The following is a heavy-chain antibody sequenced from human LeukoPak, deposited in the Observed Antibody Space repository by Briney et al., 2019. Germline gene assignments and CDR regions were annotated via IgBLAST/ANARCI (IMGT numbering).Heavy chain of an antibody. Sequence: VASVKVSCKASGYTFTDYYMNWVRQAPGQGLEWMGWIHPNSGGTNYAQKFQGRVTMTRDTSISTAYMELSRLTFDDTAVYYCGRKSASRKTSEFDYWGQGTLVTVSS. CDR1: GYTFTDYY. D-gene: IGHD2-2*01. J-gene: IGHJ4*02. CDR3: GRKSASRKTSEFDY. V-gene: IGHV1-2*02. CDR2: IHPNSGGT.